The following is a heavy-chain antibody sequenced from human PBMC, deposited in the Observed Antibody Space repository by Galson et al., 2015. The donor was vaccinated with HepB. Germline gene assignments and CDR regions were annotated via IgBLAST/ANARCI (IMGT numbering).Heavy chain of an antibody. J-gene: IGHJ4*02. CDR3: VKSHYSSLWLDRYFDY. Sequence: SLRLSCAASGFIFSSYAMYWVRQTPGKGLEYVSGIDDNGGTTYYADSVKGRFTISRDNSKNTLYLQMNSLRAEDTAVYFCVKSHYSSLWLDRYFDYWGQGTLVTVSS. CDR2: IDDNGGTT. D-gene: IGHD2-2*03. V-gene: IGHV3-64D*06. CDR1: GFIFSSYA.